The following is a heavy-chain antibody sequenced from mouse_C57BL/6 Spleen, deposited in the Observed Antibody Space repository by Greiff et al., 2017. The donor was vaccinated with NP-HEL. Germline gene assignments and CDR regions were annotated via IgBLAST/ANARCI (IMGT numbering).Heavy chain of an antibody. CDR1: GYTFTSYT. CDR2: INPSSGYT. J-gene: IGHJ4*01. Sequence: QVQLQQSGAELARPGASVKMSCKASGYTFTSYTMHWVKQRPGQGLEWIGYINPSSGYTKYNQKFKDKATLTADKSSSTAYMQLSSLTSEDSAVYYCARVYDYDDLYAMDYWGQGTSVTVSS. D-gene: IGHD2-4*01. CDR3: ARVYDYDDLYAMDY. V-gene: IGHV1-4*01.